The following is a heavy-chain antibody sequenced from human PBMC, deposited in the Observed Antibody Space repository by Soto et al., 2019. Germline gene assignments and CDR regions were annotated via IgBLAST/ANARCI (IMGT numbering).Heavy chain of an antibody. V-gene: IGHV4-59*01. CDR2: IDYYGST. CDR3: ARYFDCTSGFDI. Sequence: SQTLSLTCTVSGGSISGYYWSWIRQPPGKRLEWIGYIDYYGSTNYNPSLKSRVTISVDTSKKQFSLNLGSVTAADTAIYYCARYFDCTSGFDIWGQGKMVTVS. CDR1: GGSISGYY. D-gene: IGHD3-9*01. J-gene: IGHJ3*02.